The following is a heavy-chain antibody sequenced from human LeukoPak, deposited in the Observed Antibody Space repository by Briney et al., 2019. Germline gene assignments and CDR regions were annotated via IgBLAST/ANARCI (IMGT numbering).Heavy chain of an antibody. V-gene: IGHV3-30*04. Sequence: GGSLRLSCAASGFTFSSYAMHWVRQAPGKGMEWVAVISYDGSNKYYADSVKGRFTISRDNSKNTLHLQMNSLRAEDTAVYYCARGGRVVVPAARVVFDPWGQGTLVTVSS. CDR2: ISYDGSNK. J-gene: IGHJ5*02. D-gene: IGHD2-2*01. CDR3: ARGGRVVVPAARVVFDP. CDR1: GFTFSSYA.